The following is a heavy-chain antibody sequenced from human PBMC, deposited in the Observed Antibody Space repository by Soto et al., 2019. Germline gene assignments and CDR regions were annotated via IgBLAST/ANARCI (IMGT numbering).Heavy chain of an antibody. CDR1: GFIFSNYA. CDR3: ARVKGCSSTSRYGGGYYFDY. V-gene: IGHV3-23*01. D-gene: IGHD2-2*01. Sequence: EVQLLESGGDLEQPGGSLRLSCAASGFIFSNYAMSWVRQAPGKGLEWVSGISGSGVSTYYADSVKGRFTISRDNSKNTVYMQMNSLRAEDTAVYYCARVKGCSSTSRYGGGYYFDYWGQGTLVTVSS. J-gene: IGHJ4*02. CDR2: ISGSGVST.